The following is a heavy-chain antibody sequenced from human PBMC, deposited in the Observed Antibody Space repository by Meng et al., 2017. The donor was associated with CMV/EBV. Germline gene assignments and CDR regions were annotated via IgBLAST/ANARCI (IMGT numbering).Heavy chain of an antibody. Sequence: GRSLRLSCVASGFTSSSHSMNWVRQAPGKGLEWVSSISSSSSYIYYEDSVKGRFTISRDNAKNSLYLQMNSLRAEDTAVYYCARDRGYYGSGSYGDYWGQGTLVTVSS. D-gene: IGHD3-10*01. CDR3: ARDRGYYGSGSYGDY. J-gene: IGHJ4*02. V-gene: IGHV3-21*01. CDR2: ISSSSSYI. CDR1: GFTSSSHS.